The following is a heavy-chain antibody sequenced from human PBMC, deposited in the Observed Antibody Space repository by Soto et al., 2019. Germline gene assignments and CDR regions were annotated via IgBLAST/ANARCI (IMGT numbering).Heavy chain of an antibody. J-gene: IGHJ4*02. Sequence: SETLSLTCTVSGGSISSSSYYWGWIRQPPGKGLEWIGSIYYSGSTYYNPSLKSRVTISVDTSKNQFSLKLSSVTAADTAVYYCASHGSEWMGTSEYWGQGTLVTVYS. CDR3: ASHGSEWMGTSEY. V-gene: IGHV4-39*01. CDR1: GGSISSSSYY. D-gene: IGHD1-1*01. CDR2: IYYSGST.